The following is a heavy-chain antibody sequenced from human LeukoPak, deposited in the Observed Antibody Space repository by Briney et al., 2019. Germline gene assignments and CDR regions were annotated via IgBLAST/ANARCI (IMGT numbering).Heavy chain of an antibody. CDR1: GFTFSDYY. J-gene: IGHJ6*04. V-gene: IGHV3-11*04. CDR3: AELGITMIGGV. CDR2: ISSSGRTI. D-gene: IGHD3-10*02. Sequence: GGSLRLSCAASGFTFSDYYMSWIRQAPGKGLEWVSYISSSGRTIYYADSVKGRFSNSRDNAKNSLYLQMNSLRAEDTAVYYCAELGITMIGGVWGKGTTVTISS.